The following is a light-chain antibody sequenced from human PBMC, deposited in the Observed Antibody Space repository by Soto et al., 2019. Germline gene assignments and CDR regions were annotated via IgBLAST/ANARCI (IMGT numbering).Light chain of an antibody. CDR1: QSISNS. CDR2: GAS. Sequence: EIVMTQSPSSLSVSPGETATLSCRASQSISNSLAWYQQKPGQAPSLLIYGASTRATGIPARFSGSGSGTEFTLTISSLQSEDSALYYCQQYNNWPPRTFGQGTKLEIK. V-gene: IGKV3-15*01. J-gene: IGKJ2*01. CDR3: QQYNNWPPRT.